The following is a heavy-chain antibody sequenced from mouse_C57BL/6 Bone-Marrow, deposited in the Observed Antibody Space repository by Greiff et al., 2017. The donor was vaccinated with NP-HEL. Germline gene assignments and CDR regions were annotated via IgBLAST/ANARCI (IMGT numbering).Heavy chain of an antibody. CDR2: IYPGSGST. D-gene: IGHD1-1*01. CDR1: GYTFTSYW. CDR3: ARSGPYYYGSSSL. V-gene: IGHV1-55*01. J-gene: IGHJ2*01. Sequence: VKLQESGAELVKPGASVKMSCKASGYTFTSYWITWVKQRPGQGLEWIGDIYPGSGSTNYNEKFKSKATLTVDTSSSTAYMQLSSLTSEDSAVYYCARSGPYYYGSSSLWGQGTTLTVSS.